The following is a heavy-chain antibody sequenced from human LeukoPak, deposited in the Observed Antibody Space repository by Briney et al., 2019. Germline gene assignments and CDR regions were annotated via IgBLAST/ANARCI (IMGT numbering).Heavy chain of an antibody. J-gene: IGHJ6*03. Sequence: GGSLRLSCAASGFTFSSYSMNWVRQAPGKGLEWVSYISSSSSTIYYADSVKGRFTISRDNAKNSLYLQMNSLRAEDTAVYYCARLERYYGSGKDYMDVWGKGTTVTISS. CDR3: ARLERYYGSGKDYMDV. D-gene: IGHD3-10*01. CDR1: GFTFSSYS. CDR2: ISSSSSTI. V-gene: IGHV3-48*01.